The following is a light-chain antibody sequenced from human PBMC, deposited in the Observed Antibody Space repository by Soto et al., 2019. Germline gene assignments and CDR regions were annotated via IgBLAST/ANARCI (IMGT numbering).Light chain of an antibody. J-gene: IGKJ5*01. Sequence: DPQMTPSPSSVSASIVDIFSITFLASQGISTYLGWYKQKPGKATKLLIYAASSLQTGVPSRFSGSGSGKDFTLTISSMQNEDFGTYYCKKAISFPITGGHGPRRALK. CDR3: KKAISFPIT. CDR1: QGISTY. V-gene: IGKV1-12*01. CDR2: AAS.